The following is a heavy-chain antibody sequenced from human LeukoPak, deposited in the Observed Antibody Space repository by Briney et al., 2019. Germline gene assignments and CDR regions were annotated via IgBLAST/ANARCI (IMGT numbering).Heavy chain of an antibody. CDR3: AREGARGYSGYYDY. D-gene: IGHD5-12*01. J-gene: IGHJ4*02. V-gene: IGHV3-21*01. CDR2: ISSSSSYI. Sequence: GGSLRLSCAASGFTFSSYSMNWVRQAPGKGLEWVSSISSSSSYIYYADSVKGRFTISRDNAKNSLYLQMNSLRAEDTAVYYCAREGARGYSGYYDYWGQGTLVTVSS. CDR1: GFTFSSYS.